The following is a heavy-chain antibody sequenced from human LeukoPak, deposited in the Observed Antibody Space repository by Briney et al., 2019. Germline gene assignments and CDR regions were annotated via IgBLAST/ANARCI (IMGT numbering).Heavy chain of an antibody. J-gene: IGHJ4*02. CDR1: GYTFTGYY. CDR2: INPNSGGT. V-gene: IGHV1-2*02. CDR3: ARDFEQPNFARYSSSWYYFDY. Sequence: GASVKVSCKASGYTFTGYYMHWVRQAPGQGLEWMGWINPNSGGTNYAQKFQGRVTMTRDASISTAYMELSRLRSDDTAVYYCARDFEQPNFARYSSSWYYFDYWGQGPLVTVSS. D-gene: IGHD6-13*01.